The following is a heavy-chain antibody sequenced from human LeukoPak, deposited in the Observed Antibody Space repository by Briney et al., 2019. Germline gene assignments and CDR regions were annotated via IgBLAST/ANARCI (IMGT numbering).Heavy chain of an antibody. CDR3: ARDATAAGLDY. J-gene: IGHJ4*02. D-gene: IGHD6-13*01. CDR2: IIPIFGSA. CDR1: GGTFSTFP. V-gene: IGHV1-69*06. Sequence: ASVKVSCKASGGTFSTFPITWVRQAPGQGLEWMGGIIPIFGSANYAQNFQGRVTITADKSTNTAYMELSSLRSEDTAVYYCARDATAAGLDYWGQGTLVTVSS.